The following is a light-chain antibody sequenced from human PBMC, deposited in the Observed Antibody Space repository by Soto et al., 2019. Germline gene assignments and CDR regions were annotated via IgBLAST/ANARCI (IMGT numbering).Light chain of an antibody. J-gene: IGLJ2*01. Sequence: QSALTQPASVSGSPGQSITISCTTTSSDVGSYNLVSWYQQHPGKAPKLIIYEGTNRPSGVSNRFSGSKSGNTASLTISGLQGEDEAHYYCSTYAGRVVFGGGTKLTVL. V-gene: IGLV2-23*01. CDR3: STYAGRVV. CDR1: SSDVGSYNL. CDR2: EGT.